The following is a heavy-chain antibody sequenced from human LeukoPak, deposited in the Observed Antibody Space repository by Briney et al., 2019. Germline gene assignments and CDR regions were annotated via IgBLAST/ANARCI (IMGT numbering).Heavy chain of an antibody. V-gene: IGHV3-48*01. Sequence: PGGSLRLSCAASGFTFSSYSMNWVRQAPGKGLEWVSYISSSSGTTYSADSVKGRFTISRDNAKNSLYLQMNSLRAEDTAVYYCTHGSGSYLAYWGQGTLVTVSS. CDR2: ISSSSGTT. CDR3: THGSGSYLAY. D-gene: IGHD3-10*01. CDR1: GFTFSSYS. J-gene: IGHJ4*02.